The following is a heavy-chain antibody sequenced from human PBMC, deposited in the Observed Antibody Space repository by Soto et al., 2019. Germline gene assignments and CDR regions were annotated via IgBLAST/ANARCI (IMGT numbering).Heavy chain of an antibody. Sequence: PSETLSLTCNVSGGSIRSNYWSWIRQPAGKALEWIGRIYTSGTTNYNPSLKSRATMLIDTSKNQFSLIPSSVTAADTAVYYCAREGASGFGMDVWGQGTTVTVSS. V-gene: IGHV4-4*07. CDR2: IYTSGTT. CDR3: AREGASGFGMDV. J-gene: IGHJ6*02. D-gene: IGHD1-26*01. CDR1: GGSIRSNY.